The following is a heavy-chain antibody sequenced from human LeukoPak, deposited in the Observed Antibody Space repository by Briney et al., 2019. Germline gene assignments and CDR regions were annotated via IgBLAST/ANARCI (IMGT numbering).Heavy chain of an antibody. V-gene: IGHV5-51*01. CDR1: GYRFTNYW. CDR2: IHPGDSNT. Sequence: GESLKISCQCSGYRFTNYWIVWVRQMPGQGLEYMGIIHPGDSNTKYSPSFEGQVIISVDKSISTAYLQWSSLKASDSAIYYCARRRGDTVAGPDYWGQGTLVTVSS. D-gene: IGHD6-19*01. J-gene: IGHJ4*02. CDR3: ARRRGDTVAGPDY.